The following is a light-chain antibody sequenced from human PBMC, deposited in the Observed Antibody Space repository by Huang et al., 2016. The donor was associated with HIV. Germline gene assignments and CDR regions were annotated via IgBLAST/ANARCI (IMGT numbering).Light chain of an antibody. CDR3: QQYNNWPRT. CDR2: GAS. CDR1: QSVSSN. J-gene: IGKJ1*01. V-gene: IGKV3-15*01. Sequence: EIVMTQSPATLSVSPGERATLSCRASQSVSSNLAWYQKKPGQAPSHLLLGASTRATGIPARFSGSGSGTEFTLTISSLQSEDFAVYYCQQYNNWPRTFGQGTKVEIK.